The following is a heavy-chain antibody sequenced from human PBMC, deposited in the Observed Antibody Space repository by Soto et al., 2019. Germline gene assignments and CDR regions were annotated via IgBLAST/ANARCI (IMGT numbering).Heavy chain of an antibody. CDR3: ARAAAKFMDV. V-gene: IGHV4-34*01. CDR2: INHSGST. Sequence: SETLSLTCAVYGGSFSGYYWSWIRQPPGKGLEWIGEINHSGSTNYNPSLKSRVTISVDTSKNQFSLKLSSVTAADTAVYYCARAAAKFMDVWGKGTTVTVSS. J-gene: IGHJ6*03. CDR1: GGSFSGYY.